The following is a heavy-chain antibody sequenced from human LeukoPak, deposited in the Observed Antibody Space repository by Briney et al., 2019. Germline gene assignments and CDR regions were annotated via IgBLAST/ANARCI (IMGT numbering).Heavy chain of an antibody. D-gene: IGHD6-19*01. Sequence: PGGSLRLSCAASGFTFSSYSMNWVRQAPGKGLEWVSYISSSSCTIYYADSVKGRFTISRDNAKNSLYLQMNSLRDEDTAVYYCARNLYSGWLTFDYWGQGTLVTVSS. J-gene: IGHJ4*02. CDR2: ISSSSCTI. CDR3: ARNLYSGWLTFDY. CDR1: GFTFSSYS. V-gene: IGHV3-48*02.